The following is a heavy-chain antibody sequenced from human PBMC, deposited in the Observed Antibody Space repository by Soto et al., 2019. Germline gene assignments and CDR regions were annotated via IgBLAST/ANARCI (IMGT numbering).Heavy chain of an antibody. J-gene: IGHJ4*02. CDR2: LSGNSGTT. CDR1: GFTFSTYA. CDR3: AKGSKFTIFSPNDY. V-gene: IGHV3-23*01. D-gene: IGHD3-3*01. Sequence: EVHLLESGGGLVQPGGSLRLSCAASGFTFSTYAMTWVRQAPGKGVEWVSALSGNSGTTYSADSVKGRFTISRDNSRNTLYLQMSSLRAEDTALYYCAKGSKFTIFSPNDYWGQGTLVTVSS.